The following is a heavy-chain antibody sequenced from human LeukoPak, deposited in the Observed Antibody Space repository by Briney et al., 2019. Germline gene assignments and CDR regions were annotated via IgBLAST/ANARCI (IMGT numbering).Heavy chain of an antibody. CDR1: GYIFTDYY. D-gene: IGHD3-10*01. Sequence: ASVKVSCKASGYIFTDYYIHWVRQAPGQGLEWMGWINPNSGGTDYAQKLQGRVTMTRDTSISTAYMELSRLRSADTAIYYCARGGWVRAVITRHGLDYWGQRAMVTASS. J-gene: IGHJ4*02. CDR3: ARGGWVRAVITRHGLDY. V-gene: IGHV1-2*02. CDR2: INPNSGGT.